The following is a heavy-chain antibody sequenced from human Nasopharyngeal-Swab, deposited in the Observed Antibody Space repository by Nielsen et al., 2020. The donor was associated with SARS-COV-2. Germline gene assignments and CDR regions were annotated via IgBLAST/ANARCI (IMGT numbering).Heavy chain of an antibody. V-gene: IGHV3-23*01. D-gene: IGHD4-17*01. Sequence: GASLQISCAASGFTFSSYAMSWVRQAPGKGLEWVSAISGSGGSTYYADSVKGRFTISRDNSKNTLYLQMNSLRAEDTAVYCCAKYYGDYPYYYYYMDVWGKGTTVTVSS. J-gene: IGHJ6*03. CDR1: GFTFSSYA. CDR2: ISGSGGST. CDR3: AKYYGDYPYYYYYMDV.